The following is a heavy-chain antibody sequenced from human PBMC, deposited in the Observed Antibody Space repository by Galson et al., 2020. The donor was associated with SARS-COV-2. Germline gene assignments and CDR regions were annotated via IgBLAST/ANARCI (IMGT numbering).Heavy chain of an antibody. Sequence: SETLSLTCTLSGYSITRDNWWSWVRQAPGKGLEWIGEIYRSESTNYNPSLKSRVTISVDTSKNQFSLKLSSVTAADTAVYYCARTVAGHYYYYYMDVWGKGTTVTVSS. V-gene: IGHV4-4*02. D-gene: IGHD6-19*01. CDR2: IYRSEST. J-gene: IGHJ6*03. CDR1: GYSITRDNW. CDR3: ARTVAGHYYYYYMDV.